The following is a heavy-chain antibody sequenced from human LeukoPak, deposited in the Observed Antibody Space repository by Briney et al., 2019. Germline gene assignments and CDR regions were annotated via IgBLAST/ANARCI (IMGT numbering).Heavy chain of an antibody. CDR1: GYSISSGYY. CDR3: ARRTTIFGVVTKYYFDY. D-gene: IGHD3-3*01. J-gene: IGHJ4*02. Sequence: PSETLSLTCTVSGYSISSGYYWGWIRQPPGKGLEWIGSIYHSGSTYYNPSLKSRVTISVDTSKNQFSLKLSSVTAADTAVYYCARRTTIFGVVTKYYFDYWGQGTLVTASS. CDR2: IYHSGST. V-gene: IGHV4-38-2*02.